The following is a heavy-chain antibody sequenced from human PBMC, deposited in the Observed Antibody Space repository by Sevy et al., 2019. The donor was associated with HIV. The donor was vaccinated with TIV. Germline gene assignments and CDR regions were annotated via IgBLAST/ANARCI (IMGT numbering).Heavy chain of an antibody. D-gene: IGHD1-26*01. V-gene: IGHV1-46*02. CDR3: ARGDGTGRCFDS. Sequence: ASVKVSCKASGYNFNNYYIHWVRQAPGQGLQWMGVMNPTSSSTYYPPKFQGRVTMTRDTSTSTVSLDLSSLRSEDTAVYYCARGDGTGRCFDSWGQGTLVTVSS. J-gene: IGHJ4*02. CDR1: GYNFNNYY. CDR2: MNPTSSST.